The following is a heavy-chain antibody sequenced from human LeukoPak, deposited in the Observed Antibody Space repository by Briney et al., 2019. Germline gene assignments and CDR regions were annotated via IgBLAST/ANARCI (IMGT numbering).Heavy chain of an antibody. D-gene: IGHD5-12*01. CDR1: GGSIRSNNHY. Sequence: SETLSLTCAVSGGSIRSNNHYWGWIRQPPGKGLEWIGNIYFNGNIAYNPSLQSRVTISVDTSKNQFSLRLNSVTSADTAMYYRARVELIVALPTSFDPWGQGTLVTVSS. CDR2: IYFNGNI. CDR3: ARVELIVALPTSFDP. V-gene: IGHV4-39*07. J-gene: IGHJ5*02.